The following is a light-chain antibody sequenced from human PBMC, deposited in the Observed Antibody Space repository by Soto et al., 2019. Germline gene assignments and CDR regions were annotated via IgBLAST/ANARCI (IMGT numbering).Light chain of an antibody. CDR2: WAS. V-gene: IGKV4-1*01. Sequence: DIVMTQSPDSLAVSLGERATINCRSSQSLLSTSDNRNNLTWYQQKPGQPPKLLISWASTQESGVPDRFRGSGSGTDFTLTISSLQAEDVAVYYCHQHYTSPYAFGQGTKLEF. CDR1: QSLLSTSDNRNN. J-gene: IGKJ2*01. CDR3: HQHYTSPYA.